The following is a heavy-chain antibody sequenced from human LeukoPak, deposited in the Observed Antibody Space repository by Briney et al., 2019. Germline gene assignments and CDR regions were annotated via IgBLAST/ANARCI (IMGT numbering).Heavy chain of an antibody. CDR3: ARSIWYNRQYYFDP. Sequence: GASVKVSCKASGYSFSDFAMHWVRQAPGQSLEWMGWINAGNGKTKYSQKFQGRATITRDTSATTAYMDLSSLTSEDTAVYYCARSIWYNRQYYFDPWGQGTLVTVSS. CDR1: GYSFSDFA. CDR2: INAGNGKT. D-gene: IGHD6-13*01. J-gene: IGHJ4*02. V-gene: IGHV1-3*01.